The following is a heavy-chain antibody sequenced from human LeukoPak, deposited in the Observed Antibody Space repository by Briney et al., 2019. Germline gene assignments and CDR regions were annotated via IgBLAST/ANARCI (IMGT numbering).Heavy chain of an antibody. J-gene: IGHJ3*02. V-gene: IGHV3-23*01. CDR2: LSGSGGST. CDR3: AKDSRYGGSFNDAFDM. D-gene: IGHD1-26*01. Sequence: GGSLRLSCAASGFTFSSYAMSWVRQAPGKGLEWVSGLSGSGGSTYYTDSVKGRFTISRDNSNNTLYLQMNTLRVEDTAVYYCAKDSRYGGSFNDAFDMWGQGTIVIVSS. CDR1: GFTFSSYA.